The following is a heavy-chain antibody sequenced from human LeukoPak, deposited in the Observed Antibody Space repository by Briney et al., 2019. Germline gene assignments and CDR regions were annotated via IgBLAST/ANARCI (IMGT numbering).Heavy chain of an antibody. J-gene: IGHJ4*02. V-gene: IGHV3-53*01. CDR2: IYSGGST. CDR3: AREDQQPAGNLDY. Sequence: GGSLRLSCAASGFTVSSNYMSWVRQAPGKGLEWVSVIYSGGSTYYADSVKGRFTISRDNSKNTLYLQMNSVRADDTAVYYCAREDQQPAGNLDYWGQETLVTVSS. CDR1: GFTVSSNY. D-gene: IGHD6-13*01.